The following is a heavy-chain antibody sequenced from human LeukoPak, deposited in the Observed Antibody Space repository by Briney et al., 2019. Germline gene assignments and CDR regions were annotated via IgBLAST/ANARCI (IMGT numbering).Heavy chain of an antibody. J-gene: IGHJ6*03. CDR1: GFTFSSYT. D-gene: IGHD1-1*01. V-gene: IGHV3-21*01. CDR3: SRVRDYYMDV. Sequence: GGSLRLSCAASGFTFSSYTMNWVRQAPGKGLEWVSSISSSSSYIYYADPVKGRFTISRDNAKNSLYLQMNSLRAEDTAVYYRSRVRDYYMDVWGKGTTVTVSS. CDR2: ISSSSSYI.